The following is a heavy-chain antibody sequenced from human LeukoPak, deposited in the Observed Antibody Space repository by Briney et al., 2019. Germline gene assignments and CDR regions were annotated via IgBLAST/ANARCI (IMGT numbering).Heavy chain of an antibody. CDR1: GFTVSSNY. V-gene: IGHV3-53*05. CDR3: AKDIGN. J-gene: IGHJ3*01. D-gene: IGHD3-10*01. Sequence: GGSLRLSCAASGFTVSSNYTSWVRQAPGKGLEWVSVIYSGGSTYYADSVKGRFTISRDNSKNSLYLRMNSLRTEDTALYYCAKDIGNWGQGTMVTVSS. CDR2: IYSGGST.